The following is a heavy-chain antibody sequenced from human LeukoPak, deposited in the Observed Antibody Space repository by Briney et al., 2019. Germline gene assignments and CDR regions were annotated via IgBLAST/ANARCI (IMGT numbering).Heavy chain of an antibody. Sequence: SETLSLTCLVSGGSISNNYWSWIRQPPGKGLEWIGYIYYSGSTNYNPSLKSRVTISVDTSKNQFSLKLSSVTAADTAVYYCARRQGYCSSTSCPHWFDPWGQGTLVTVSS. CDR1: GGSISNNY. CDR3: ARRQGYCSSTSCPHWFDP. CDR2: IYYSGST. J-gene: IGHJ5*02. D-gene: IGHD2-2*01. V-gene: IGHV4-59*08.